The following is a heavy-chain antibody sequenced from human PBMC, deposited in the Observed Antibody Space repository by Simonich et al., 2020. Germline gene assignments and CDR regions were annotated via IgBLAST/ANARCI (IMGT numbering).Heavy chain of an antibody. CDR3: ARGGRYCSSTSCYYYYYYMDV. V-gene: IGHV4-59*12. J-gene: IGHJ6*03. D-gene: IGHD2-2*01. CDR2: IYYSGST. Sequence: QVQLQESGPGLVTPSETLSLTCTVSGGSISSSYCSWIRQPPGKGLEWIGYIYYSGSTNYNPSLKSGVTISVDTSKNQFSLKLSSVTAADTAVYYCARGGRYCSSTSCYYYYYYMDVWGKGTTVTVSS. CDR1: GGSISSSY.